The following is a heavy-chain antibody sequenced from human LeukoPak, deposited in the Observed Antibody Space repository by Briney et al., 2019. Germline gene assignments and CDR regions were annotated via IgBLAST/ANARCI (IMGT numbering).Heavy chain of an antibody. V-gene: IGHV4-30-4*08. CDR2: IYYSEST. CDR3: AREIDSGSYSGGFDY. J-gene: IGHJ4*02. CDR1: GGSISSGDYY. D-gene: IGHD1-26*01. Sequence: SQTLSLTCTVSGGSISSGDYYWSWIRQPPGKGLEWIGYIYYSESTYYNPSLKSRVTISVDTSKNQFSLKLSSVTAADTAVYYCAREIDSGSYSGGFDYWGQGTLVTVSS.